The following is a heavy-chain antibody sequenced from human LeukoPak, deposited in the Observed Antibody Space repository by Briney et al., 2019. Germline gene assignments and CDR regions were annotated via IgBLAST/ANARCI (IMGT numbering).Heavy chain of an antibody. V-gene: IGHV3-30*02. D-gene: IGHD2-15*01. Sequence: GETLRLSCAASGFTFSSYGMHWVRQAPGKGLEWVAFIRYDGSNKYYADSVKGRFTISRDNSKNTLYLQMNSLRAEDTAVYYCARVLYSYCSGGSCYSGRLDPWGQGTLVTVSS. CDR3: ARVLYSYCSGGSCYSGRLDP. CDR1: GFTFSSYG. CDR2: IRYDGSNK. J-gene: IGHJ5*02.